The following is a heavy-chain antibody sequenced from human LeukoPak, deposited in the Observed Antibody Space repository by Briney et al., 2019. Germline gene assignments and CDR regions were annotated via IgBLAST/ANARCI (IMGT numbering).Heavy chain of an antibody. J-gene: IGHJ6*02. D-gene: IGHD6-6*01. CDR3: ANEEQLGLGGYGMDV. Sequence: GGSLRLSCAASGFTFSSYAMSWVRQAPGKGLEWVSAINGSGGSTYYAHSVKGRFTISRDNSKNTLYLQMNSLRAEDTVVYYCANEEQLGLGGYGMDVWGQGTTVTVSS. V-gene: IGHV3-23*01. CDR2: INGSGGST. CDR1: GFTFSSYA.